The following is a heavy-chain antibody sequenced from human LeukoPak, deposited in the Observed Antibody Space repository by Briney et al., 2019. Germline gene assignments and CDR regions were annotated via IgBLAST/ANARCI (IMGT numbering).Heavy chain of an antibody. V-gene: IGHV4-59*01. CDR3: ARAYSNYGYYYYMDV. CDR2: IYYSGSN. CDR1: GGSISSYY. Sequence: SETLSLTCTVSGGSISSYYWSWIRQPPGKGLDWIGYIYYSGSNNYNPSLKSRVTISVDTSKNQFSLKLSSVTAADTAVYYCARAYSNYGYYYYMDVWGKGTTVTVSS. D-gene: IGHD4-11*01. J-gene: IGHJ6*03.